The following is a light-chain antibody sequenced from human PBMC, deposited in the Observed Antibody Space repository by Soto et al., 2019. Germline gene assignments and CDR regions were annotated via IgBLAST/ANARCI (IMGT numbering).Light chain of an antibody. Sequence: EIVMAQFPETLGASVGEMATTKCRSTQSLLHSSDNRNYLTWYQQKPGQPPKLLIYWASTRHSGVPDRFSGSGSGTDFTLTINSLQAEDVAVYYCQQYYSTPWTFGQGTKVDIK. CDR2: WAS. CDR1: QSLLHSSDNRNY. CDR3: QQYYSTPWT. V-gene: IGKV4-1*01. J-gene: IGKJ1*01.